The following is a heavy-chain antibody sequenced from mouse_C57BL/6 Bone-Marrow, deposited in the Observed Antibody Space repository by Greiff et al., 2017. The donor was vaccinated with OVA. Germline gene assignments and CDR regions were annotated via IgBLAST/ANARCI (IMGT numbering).Heavy chain of an antibody. Sequence: EVKLMESGGDLVKPGGSLKLSCAASGFTFSSYGMSWVRQTPDKRLEWVATISSGGSYTYYPDSVKGRFTISRDNAKNTLYLQMSSLKSEYTAMYYCARNPSRGGFAYWGQGTLVTVSA. CDR3: ARNPSRGGFAY. V-gene: IGHV5-6*01. J-gene: IGHJ3*01. CDR1: GFTFSSYG. CDR2: ISSGGSYT.